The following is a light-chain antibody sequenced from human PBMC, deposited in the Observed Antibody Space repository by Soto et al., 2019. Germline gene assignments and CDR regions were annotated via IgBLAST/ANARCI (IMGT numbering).Light chain of an antibody. CDR1: QGIAPY. Sequence: DVQMTQSPSSLSASVGDRXXITCRASQGIAPYLAWFQQKPGKVPKLLIYAASTLQSGVPSRFSGSGSGTDFTLTISSLQPEDVATYYCQKYNSAPLTFGGGTQVEIK. J-gene: IGKJ4*01. CDR2: AAS. CDR3: QKYNSAPLT. V-gene: IGKV1-27*01.